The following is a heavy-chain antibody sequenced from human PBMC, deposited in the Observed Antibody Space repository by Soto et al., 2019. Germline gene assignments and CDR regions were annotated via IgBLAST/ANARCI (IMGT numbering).Heavy chain of an antibody. D-gene: IGHD2-2*01. V-gene: IGHV1-46*03. Sequence: ALVKVSCKASGYTFTSYYMHWVRQAPGQGLEWMGIINPSGGSTSYAQKFQGRVTMTRDTSTSTVYMELSSLRSEDTAVYYCARDRPDIVVVPAAMTGLGYYYMDVWGKGTTVTVSS. CDR2: INPSGGST. CDR1: GYTFTSYY. J-gene: IGHJ6*03. CDR3: ARDRPDIVVVPAAMTGLGYYYMDV.